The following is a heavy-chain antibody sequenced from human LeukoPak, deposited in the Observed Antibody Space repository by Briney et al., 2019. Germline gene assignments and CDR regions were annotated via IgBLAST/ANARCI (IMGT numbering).Heavy chain of an antibody. V-gene: IGHV3-11*04. CDR2: ISSSGSTI. J-gene: IGHJ6*03. Sequence: GGFLRLSCAASGFTFSDYYMSWIRQAPGKGLEWVSYISSSGSTIYYADSVEGRFTISRDNAKNSLYLQMNSLRAEDTAVYYCARSINWIGSSWRYYYYYYMDVWGKGTTVTISS. D-gene: IGHD6-13*01. CDR1: GFTFSDYY. CDR3: ARSINWIGSSWRYYYYYYMDV.